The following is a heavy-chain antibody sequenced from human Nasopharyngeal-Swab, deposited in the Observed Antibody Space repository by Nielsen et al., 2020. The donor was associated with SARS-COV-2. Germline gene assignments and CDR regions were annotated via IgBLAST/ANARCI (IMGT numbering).Heavy chain of an antibody. CDR1: GFTFDDYA. J-gene: IGHJ6*03. CDR2: ISWNSGSI. V-gene: IGHV3-9*01. D-gene: IGHD6-13*01. Sequence: SLKISCAASGFTFDDYAMHWVRQAPGKGLEWVSGISWNSGSIGYVDSVKGRFTISRDNAKNSLYLQMNSLRAEDTALYYCAKLGGVSSSWYSDYYYYMDVWGKGTTVTVSS. CDR3: AKLGGVSSSWYSDYYYYMDV.